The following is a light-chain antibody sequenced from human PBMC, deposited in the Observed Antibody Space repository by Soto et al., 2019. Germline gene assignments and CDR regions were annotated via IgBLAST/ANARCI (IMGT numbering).Light chain of an antibody. J-gene: IGKJ2*01. CDR2: KAS. CDR3: QQYNTFQST. Sequence: DIQMTQSPSTLSASVGDRVTITCRASQTIRSWLAWYQQKPGKAPKLLIYKASSFESGVPSRFSGSGSGTEFALTISSLQPDDFATYFCQQYNTFQSTFGQGTKLEIK. CDR1: QTIRSW. V-gene: IGKV1-5*03.